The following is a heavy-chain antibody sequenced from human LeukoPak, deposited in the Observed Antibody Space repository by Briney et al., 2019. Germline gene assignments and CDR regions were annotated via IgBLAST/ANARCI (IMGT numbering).Heavy chain of an antibody. CDR2: INSDGSST. CDR3: ARVGYDSSGYLHWFDP. V-gene: IGHV3-74*01. CDR1: GFTFSSYW. Sequence: GGSLRLSCAASGFTFSSYWMHWVRQAPGKGLVWVSRINSDGSSTSYADSVKGRFTISRDNAKNTLYLQMNSLRAEDTAVYYCARVGYDSSGYLHWFDPWGQGTLVTVSS. J-gene: IGHJ5*02. D-gene: IGHD3-22*01.